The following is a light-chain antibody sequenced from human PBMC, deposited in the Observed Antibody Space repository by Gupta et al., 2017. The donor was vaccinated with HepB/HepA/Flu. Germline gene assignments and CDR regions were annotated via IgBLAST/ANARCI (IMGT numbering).Light chain of an antibody. V-gene: IGLV1-40*01. CDR3: QSFDTSLSSVV. CDR2: DNN. CDR1: SSNIGAHYD. Sequence: QSGLTQPPSVSGAPGLRVTISCTGSSSNIGAHYDVHWYQQLPKTAPKLLIYDNNRRPAGVPDRFSGSTSGTSASLAITGLQTEDAADYYCQSFDTSLSSVVFGGGTKLTVL. J-gene: IGLJ2*01.